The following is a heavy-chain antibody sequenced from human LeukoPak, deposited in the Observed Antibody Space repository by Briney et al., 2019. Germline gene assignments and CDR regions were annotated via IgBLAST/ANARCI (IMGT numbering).Heavy chain of an antibody. Sequence: SETLSLTCAVYGGSFSGYYWSWIRQPPGKGLEWIGYIYYSGSTNYNPSLKSRVTISVKTSKNQFSLKLRSVTAADTAVYYCARGRQYQLLFRNWFDPWGQGTLVTVSS. CDR3: ARGRQYQLLFRNWFDP. V-gene: IGHV4-59*01. CDR1: GGSFSGYY. J-gene: IGHJ5*02. CDR2: IYYSGST. D-gene: IGHD2-2*01.